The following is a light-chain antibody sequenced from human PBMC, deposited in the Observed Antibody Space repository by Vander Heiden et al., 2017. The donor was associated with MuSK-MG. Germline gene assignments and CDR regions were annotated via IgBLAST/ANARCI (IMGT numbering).Light chain of an antibody. Sequence: QSALAQPASVSGSPGQSITISCTGTSSDVGGYNYVSWYQQHPGNAPKLMSYDVSKRPSGVSNRVSGSKSGTTESLNISGLQAEDEAYYDCSEYTSSSTLVFGGGTKLTVL. CDR2: DVS. J-gene: IGLJ2*01. CDR1: SSDVGGYNY. CDR3: SEYTSSSTLV. V-gene: IGLV2-14*01.